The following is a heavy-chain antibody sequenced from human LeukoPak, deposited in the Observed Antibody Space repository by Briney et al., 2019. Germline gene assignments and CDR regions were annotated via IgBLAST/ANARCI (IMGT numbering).Heavy chain of an antibody. J-gene: IGHJ4*02. Sequence: SQTLSLTCAISGDSVSSNSAAWNWIRQSPSRGLEWLGRTYYRSKWYNDYAVSVKSRITINPDTSKNQFSLQLNSVTPEDTAVYYCARAPAAQRPLVGNFVYWGQGTLVTVSS. V-gene: IGHV6-1*01. CDR1: GDSVSSNSAA. CDR3: ARAPAAQRPLVGNFVY. CDR2: TYYRSKWYN. D-gene: IGHD6-6*01.